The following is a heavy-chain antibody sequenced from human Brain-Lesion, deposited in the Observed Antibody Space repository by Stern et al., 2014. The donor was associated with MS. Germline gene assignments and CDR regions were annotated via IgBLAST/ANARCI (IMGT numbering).Heavy chain of an antibody. J-gene: IGHJ5*02. CDR1: GGTFGTYP. V-gene: IGHV1-69*06. CDR2: IIPIFGSP. Sequence: VHLVESGPEVKKPGSSVQVSCKASGGTFGTYPITWLRQAPGQGLELMGRIIPIFGSPNYAQKFQGRVTITADRSTTTVYMKLSSLKSDDAAVYYCAKDGPALVTNWFDPWGRGTLVTVSS. D-gene: IGHD5-18*01. CDR3: AKDGPALVTNWFDP.